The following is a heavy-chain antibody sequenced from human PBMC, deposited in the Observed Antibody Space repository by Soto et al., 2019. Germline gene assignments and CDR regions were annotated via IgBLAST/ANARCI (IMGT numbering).Heavy chain of an antibody. V-gene: IGHV4-39*01. D-gene: IGHD2-21*02. Sequence: SETLSLTCTVSGGSINSRSYYWGWIRQSPGKGLEWIGSIYYSGSTYYNPSLKSRVAMSVDTSKNQFSLKLRSVGAADTAVYYCARQRTSVVTQAYFDDWGQGSLVTVSS. CDR2: IYYSGST. CDR3: ARQRTSVVTQAYFDD. J-gene: IGHJ4*02. CDR1: GGSINSRSYY.